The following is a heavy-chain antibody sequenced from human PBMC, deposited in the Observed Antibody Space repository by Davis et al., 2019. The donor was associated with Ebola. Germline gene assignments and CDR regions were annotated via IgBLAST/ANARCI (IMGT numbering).Heavy chain of an antibody. CDR2: ISGSGGST. J-gene: IGHJ4*02. CDR1: GFTFSSYW. V-gene: IGHV3-23*01. D-gene: IGHD3-3*01. Sequence: GGSLRLSCAASGFTFSSYWMHWVRQAPGKGLEWVSAISGSGGSTYYADSVKGRFTISRDNSKNTLYLQMNSLRAEDTAVYYCAKLSGIFGVVILSYNFDYWGQGTLVTVSS. CDR3: AKLSGIFGVVILSYNFDY.